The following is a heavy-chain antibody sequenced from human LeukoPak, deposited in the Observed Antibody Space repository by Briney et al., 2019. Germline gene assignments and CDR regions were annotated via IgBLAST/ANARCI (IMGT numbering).Heavy chain of an antibody. D-gene: IGHD1-26*01. CDR1: GGTFSSYA. J-gene: IGHJ3*02. CDR3: ARGGAPGAFDI. Sequence: GSSVKVSCKASGGTFSSYAISWVRQAPGQGLEWMGRIIPILGIANYAQKFQGRVTITADKSTSTAYMELSSLRSEDTAVYYCARGGAPGAFDIWGQGTMVTVSS. CDR2: IIPILGIA. V-gene: IGHV1-69*04.